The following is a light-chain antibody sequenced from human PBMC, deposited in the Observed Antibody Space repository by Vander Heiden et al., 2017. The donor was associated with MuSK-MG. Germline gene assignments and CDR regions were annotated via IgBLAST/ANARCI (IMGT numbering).Light chain of an antibody. CDR1: SSDVGGYNY. Sequence: QSALTQPRSVSGSPGQSVTISCTGTSSDVGGYNYVCWYQQHPGKAHKLMIYDVNKRPSGVPDRFSGSKSGNTASLTISGLQAEDEADYYCCSYAGSYTPFGGGTKLTVL. J-gene: IGLJ2*01. CDR3: CSYAGSYTP. V-gene: IGLV2-11*01. CDR2: DVN.